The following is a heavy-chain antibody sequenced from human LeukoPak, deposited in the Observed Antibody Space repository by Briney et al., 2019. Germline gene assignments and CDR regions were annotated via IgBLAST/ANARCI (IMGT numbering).Heavy chain of an antibody. CDR2: ISGSGGST. Sequence: PGGSLRLSCAASGSTFSSYAMSWVRQAPGKGLEWVSAISGSGGSTYYADSVKGRFTISRDNSKNTLYLQMNSLRAEDTAVYYCARSSVATIAWFDPWGQGTLVTVSS. J-gene: IGHJ5*02. CDR3: ARSSVATIAWFDP. CDR1: GSTFSSYA. V-gene: IGHV3-23*01. D-gene: IGHD5-12*01.